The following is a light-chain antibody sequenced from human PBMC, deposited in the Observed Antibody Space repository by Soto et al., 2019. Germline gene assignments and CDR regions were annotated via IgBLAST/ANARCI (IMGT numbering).Light chain of an antibody. CDR3: QQRKSYPIA. CDR1: QDINTY. CDR2: AAS. Sequence: DIQLTQSPSFLSASVGDRVTITCRASQDINTYLAWYQQKPGKAPKLLIFAASTLQKRVPSRFSGSGSGAEFTVTITSLQPEDFATYYFQQRKSYPIAVGQATRLESK. J-gene: IGKJ5*01. V-gene: IGKV1-9*01.